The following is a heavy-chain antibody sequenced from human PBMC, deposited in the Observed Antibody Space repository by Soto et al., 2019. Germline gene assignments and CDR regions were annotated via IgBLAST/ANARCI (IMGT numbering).Heavy chain of an antibody. CDR3: AKDTGGDYYCSGSYSTNI. CDR1: GFIFDDYG. D-gene: IGHD3-10*01. CDR2: ITSNSVTI. Sequence: EVQLVESGGGLVQPGRSLRLSCAASGFIFDDYGMHWVRQAPGKGLEWVAGITSNSVTIGYADSVRGRFTISRDNAKNSLYLQMNSLRAEDTALYYCAKDTGGDYYCSGSYSTNIWGQGTMVAVSS. V-gene: IGHV3-9*01. J-gene: IGHJ3*02.